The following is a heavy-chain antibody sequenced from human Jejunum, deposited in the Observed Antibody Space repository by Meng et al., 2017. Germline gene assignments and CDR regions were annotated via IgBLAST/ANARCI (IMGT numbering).Heavy chain of an antibody. D-gene: IGHD5-18*01. CDR3: ARGRYGSVGFAS. Sequence: GESLKISCAASGFNFNSYWMHWVRQAPGKGLVWVSRIKSDGSTADYADSVKGRLTISRDNGKNMLYLQLISLRAEDTAVYYCARGRYGSVGFASWGQGDQVNVAS. CDR2: IKSDGSTA. J-gene: IGHJ5*01. V-gene: IGHV3-74*01. CDR1: GFNFNSYW.